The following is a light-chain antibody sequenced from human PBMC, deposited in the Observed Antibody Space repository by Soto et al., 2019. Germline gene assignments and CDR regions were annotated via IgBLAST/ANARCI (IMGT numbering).Light chain of an antibody. CDR1: QTVTSNR. V-gene: IGKV3-20*01. CDR2: GAS. CDR3: QQYGSWTAGFG. Sequence: EMVLTQSPGTLSLSPGERATLSCRASQTVTSNRLAWYQQKPGQAPRLLIYGASRRATGIPDRFSGSGSGTDLTLTISRLEPEDFAVYYGQQYGSWTAGFGVGPGTTLDTK. J-gene: IGKJ3*01.